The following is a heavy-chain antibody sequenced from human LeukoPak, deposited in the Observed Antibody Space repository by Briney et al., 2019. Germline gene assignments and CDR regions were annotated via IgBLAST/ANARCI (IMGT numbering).Heavy chain of an antibody. CDR1: GGTFSSYA. V-gene: IGHV1-69*04. CDR3: ALIWSSSAVAFDI. D-gene: IGHD6-6*01. CDR2: IIPILGIA. Sequence: SVKVSCKASGGTFSSYAISWVRQAPGQGLEWMGRIIPILGIANYAQKFQGRVTITADKSTSTAYMELSSLRSEDTAVYYCALIWSSSAVAFDIWGQGTMSPSLQ. J-gene: IGHJ3*02.